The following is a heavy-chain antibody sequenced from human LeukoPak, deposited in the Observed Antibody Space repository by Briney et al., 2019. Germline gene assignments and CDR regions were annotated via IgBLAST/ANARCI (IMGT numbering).Heavy chain of an antibody. CDR1: GFSFSSYS. D-gene: IGHD1-1*01. J-gene: IGHJ2*01. V-gene: IGHV3-48*02. Sequence: GGSLRLSCAASGFSFSSYSMNWVRQAPGKGLEWVSYTSNSDSTIYYADSVKGRFTISRDNAKFSLFLQMNTLRDEDTAVYYCARDAATIGTYWYFDLWGRGTLVTVSS. CDR3: ARDAATIGTYWYFDL. CDR2: TSNSDSTI.